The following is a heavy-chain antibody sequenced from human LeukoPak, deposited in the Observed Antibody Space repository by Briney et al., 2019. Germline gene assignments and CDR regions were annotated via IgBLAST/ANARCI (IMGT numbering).Heavy chain of an antibody. D-gene: IGHD5-12*01. V-gene: IGHV3-48*03. CDR2: ISSSGSTI. CDR3: ARMWRGGYDYYGFDI. J-gene: IGHJ3*02. CDR1: GFTFSSYE. Sequence: GGSLRLSCAASGFTFSSYEMNWVRQAPGKGLEWVSYISSSGSTIYYADSVKGRFTISRENAKNSLYLQMNSLRAGDTAVYYCARMWRGGYDYYGFDIWGQGTMVTVSS.